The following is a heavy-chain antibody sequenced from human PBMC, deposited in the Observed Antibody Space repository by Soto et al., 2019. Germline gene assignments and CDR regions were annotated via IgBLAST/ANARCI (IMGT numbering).Heavy chain of an antibody. CDR3: ARGRDELDP. V-gene: IGHV4-59*01. J-gene: IGHJ5*02. Sequence: WTWIRQPPGKGLEWIGFIYYSGSTNYNPSLKSRITISVDTSKNQFSLKLSSVTAADTAVYYCARGRDELDPWGQGTLVTVSS. CDR2: IYYSGST.